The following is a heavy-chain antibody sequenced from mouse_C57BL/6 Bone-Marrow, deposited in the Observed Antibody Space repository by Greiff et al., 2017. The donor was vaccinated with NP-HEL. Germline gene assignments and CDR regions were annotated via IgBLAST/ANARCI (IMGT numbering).Heavy chain of an antibody. CDR1: GFSINSDCY. V-gene: IGHV3-3*01. CDR3: ARGANFYWYFDV. Sequence: EVQRVESGPSLVRPSQTLSLTCTVTGFSINSDCYRIWIRQFPGNKLEFIGYTFYSGITYYNPSLESRTYITRDTSKNQFSLKLSSVTTEDTATYYCARGANFYWYFDVWGTGTTVTVSS. CDR2: TFYSGIT. J-gene: IGHJ1*03. D-gene: IGHD3-1*01.